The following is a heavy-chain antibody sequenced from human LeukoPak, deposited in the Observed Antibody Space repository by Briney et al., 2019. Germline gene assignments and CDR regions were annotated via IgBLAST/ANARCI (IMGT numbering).Heavy chain of an antibody. CDR1: GGSISSYY. V-gene: IGHV4-59*01. CDR2: IYYSGST. CDR3: ARGTSSWYFFGYYFDY. Sequence: SETLSLTCTVSGGSISSYYWSWIRQPPGKGLEWIGYIYYSGSTNYNPSLKGRVTISVDTSKNQFSLKLSSVTAADTAVYYCARGTSSWYFFGYYFDYWGQGTLVTVSS. D-gene: IGHD6-13*01. J-gene: IGHJ4*02.